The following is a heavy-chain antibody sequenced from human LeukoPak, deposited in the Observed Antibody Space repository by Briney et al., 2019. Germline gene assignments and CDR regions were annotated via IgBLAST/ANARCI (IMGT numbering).Heavy chain of an antibody. CDR3: AREYCSSTSYYSLDY. D-gene: IGHD2-2*01. J-gene: IGHJ4*02. CDR1: GFTFSSYS. CDR2: ISSSSSCI. V-gene: IGHV3-21*01. Sequence: PGGSLRLSCAASGFTFSSYSMNWVRQAPGKGLEWVSSISSSSSCIYYADSVKGRFTISRDNAKNSLYLQMNSLRAEDTAVYYCAREYCSSTSYYSLDYWGQGTLVTVSS.